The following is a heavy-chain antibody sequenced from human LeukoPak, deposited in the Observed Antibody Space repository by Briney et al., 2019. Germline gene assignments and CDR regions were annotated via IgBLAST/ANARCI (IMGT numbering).Heavy chain of an antibody. CDR3: ARDAVDTANAV. CDR2: INSDGSIT. J-gene: IGHJ6*02. Sequence: GGSLTLSCAASGFTFTTYWMHWVRQAPGKGLVWVSHINSDGSITSYADSVKGRFTISRDNAKNTLYLQMNSLRAEDTAVYYCARDAVDTANAVWGQGTTVTVSS. CDR1: GFTFTTYW. V-gene: IGHV3-74*01. D-gene: IGHD5-18*01.